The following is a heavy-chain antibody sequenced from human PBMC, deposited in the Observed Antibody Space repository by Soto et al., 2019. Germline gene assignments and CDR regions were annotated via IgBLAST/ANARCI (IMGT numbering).Heavy chain of an antibody. Sequence: PSETLSLTCTVSGGSISSGGYYWSWIRQHPGKGLEWIGYIYYSGSTYYNPSLKSRVTISVDTSKNQFSLKLSSVTAADTAVYYCARDYSPFYDFWSGSQFDPWGQGTLVTVSS. CDR1: GGSISSGGYY. D-gene: IGHD3-3*01. V-gene: IGHV4-31*03. CDR3: ARDYSPFYDFWSGSQFDP. J-gene: IGHJ5*02. CDR2: IYYSGST.